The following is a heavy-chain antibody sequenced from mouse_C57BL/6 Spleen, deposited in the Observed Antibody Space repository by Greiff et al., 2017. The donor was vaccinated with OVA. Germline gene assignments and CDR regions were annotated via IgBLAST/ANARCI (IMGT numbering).Heavy chain of an antibody. CDR3: ARRPHYYDYDEFAY. CDR2: IHPNSGST. D-gene: IGHD2-4*01. Sequence: QVQLQQSGAELVKPGASVKLSCKASGYTFTSYWMHWVKQRPGQGLEWIGMIHPNSGSTNYNEKFKSKATLTVDKSSSTAYMQLSSLTSEDSAVYYCARRPHYYDYDEFAYWGQGTLVTVSA. J-gene: IGHJ3*01. CDR1: GYTFTSYW. V-gene: IGHV1-64*01.